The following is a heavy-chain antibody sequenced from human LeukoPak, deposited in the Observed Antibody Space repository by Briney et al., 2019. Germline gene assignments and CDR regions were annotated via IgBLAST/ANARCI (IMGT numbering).Heavy chain of an antibody. D-gene: IGHD3-22*01. V-gene: IGHV3-30*18. J-gene: IGHJ4*02. CDR2: ISYDGSNK. Sequence: PGGSLRLSCAASGFTFSSYGMHWVRQAPGKGLEWVAVISYDGSNKYYADSVKGRFTISRDNSKNTLYLQMNSLRAEDTAVYYCAKWGKGFYDSSGPFDYWGQGTLVTVSS. CDR3: AKWGKGFYDSSGPFDY. CDR1: GFTFSSYG.